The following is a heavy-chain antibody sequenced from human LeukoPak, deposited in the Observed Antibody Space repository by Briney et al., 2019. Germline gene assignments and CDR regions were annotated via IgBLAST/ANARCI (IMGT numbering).Heavy chain of an antibody. Sequence: SETLSLTCTVSGGSISSSSYYWGWIRQPAGKGLEWIGRIYTSGSTNYNPSLKSRVTMSVDTSKNQFSLKLSSVTAADTAVYYCARDRGELLWFGELLSHFDYWGQGTLVTVSS. CDR3: ARDRGELLWFGELLSHFDY. CDR2: IYTSGST. CDR1: GGSISSSSYY. J-gene: IGHJ4*02. D-gene: IGHD3-10*01. V-gene: IGHV4-61*02.